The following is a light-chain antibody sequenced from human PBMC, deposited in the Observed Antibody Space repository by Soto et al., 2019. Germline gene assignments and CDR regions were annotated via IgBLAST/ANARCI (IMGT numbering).Light chain of an antibody. CDR1: SSDIGAYNY. J-gene: IGLJ1*01. CDR2: EVN. Sequence: QSALTQPASVSGSPGQSITISCTGTSSDIGAYNYVSWYQQHPGKAPRLMIYEVNNRPSGVSNRFSGSKSGNTASLTISGLQAEDEADYYCCSFTSGSTAYVFGAGTKLNVL. V-gene: IGLV2-14*01. CDR3: CSFTSGSTAYV.